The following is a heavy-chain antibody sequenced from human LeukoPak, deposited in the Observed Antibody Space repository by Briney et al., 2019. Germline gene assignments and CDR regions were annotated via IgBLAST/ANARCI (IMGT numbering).Heavy chain of an antibody. J-gene: IGHJ4*02. CDR3: AREGLVVPAIDY. CDR2: INPSGGST. D-gene: IGHD2-2*01. CDR1: GYTFTSYY. V-gene: IGHV1-46*01. Sequence: GASVRVSCKASGYTFTSYYMHWVRQAPGQGLEGMGIINPSGGSTSYAQKFQGRVTMTRDTSTSTVYMELSSLRSEDTAVYYCAREGLVVPAIDYWGQGTLVTVSS.